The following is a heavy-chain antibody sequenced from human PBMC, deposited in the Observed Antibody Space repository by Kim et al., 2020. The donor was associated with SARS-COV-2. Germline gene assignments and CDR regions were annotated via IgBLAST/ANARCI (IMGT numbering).Heavy chain of an antibody. CDR3: ARVYCSSTSCYLFYLDY. J-gene: IGHJ4*02. Sequence: SQTLSLTCAISGDSVSSNSAAWNWIRQSPSRGLEWLGRTYYRSKWYNDYAVSGKSRITINPDTSKNQFSLQLNSVTPEDTAVYYCARVYCSSTSCYLFYLDYWGQGTLVTVSS. V-gene: IGHV6-1*01. D-gene: IGHD2-2*01. CDR1: GDSVSSNSAA. CDR2: TYYRSKWYN.